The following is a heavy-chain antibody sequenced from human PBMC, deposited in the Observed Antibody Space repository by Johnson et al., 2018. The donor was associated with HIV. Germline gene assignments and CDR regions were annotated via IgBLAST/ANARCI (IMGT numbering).Heavy chain of an antibody. V-gene: IGHV3-9*01. CDR1: GFTFDDYA. Sequence: VQLVESGGGLVQPGRSLRLSCAASGFTFDDYAMHWVRQAPGKGLECVSGISWNSGSIGYADSVKGRFTISRDNAKNSLYLQMNSLRAEDTALYYCAKDGVAAAFAAFDIWGQGTMVTVSS. J-gene: IGHJ3*02. D-gene: IGHD6-13*01. CDR3: AKDGVAAAFAAFDI. CDR2: ISWNSGSI.